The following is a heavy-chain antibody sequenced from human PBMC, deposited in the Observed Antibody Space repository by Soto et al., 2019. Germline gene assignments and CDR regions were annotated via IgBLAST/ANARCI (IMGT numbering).Heavy chain of an antibody. Sequence: EVQLLESGGGLVQPGGSLRLSCAASGFTFSSYAMNWVRQAPGKGLEWVSVISGSGGITYYADSVKGRFTISRDNSKNPLYLQMNSLRAXXXXXXXXXXXXXXXXXXXXETYAFDFWGQGTMVTV. CDR1: GFTFSSYA. CDR3: XXXXXXXXXXXXETYAFDF. J-gene: IGHJ3*01. V-gene: IGHV3-23*01. CDR2: ISGSGGIT.